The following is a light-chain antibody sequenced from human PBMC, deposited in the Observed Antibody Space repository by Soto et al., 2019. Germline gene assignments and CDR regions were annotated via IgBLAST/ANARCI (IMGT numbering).Light chain of an antibody. V-gene: IGKV3-15*01. CDR3: QQGRKYT. Sequence: EIVMTQSLATLSVSPGERATLSCRANQSVSSNLAWYQQKPGQAPRLLIYGASTRATGIPARFSGSGSGTEFTLTISSLQSEDFAVYYCQQGRKYTFGQGTKLEIK. CDR2: GAS. CDR1: QSVSSN. J-gene: IGKJ2*01.